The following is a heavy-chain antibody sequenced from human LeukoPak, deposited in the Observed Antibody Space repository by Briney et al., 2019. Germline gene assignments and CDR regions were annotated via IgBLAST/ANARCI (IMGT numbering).Heavy chain of an antibody. CDR3: AKEGGKSSSSCYYFDH. CDR2: INGGGGST. Sequence: PGGSLRLSCAASGFTFSSYAMTWVRQAPGKGLEWVSVINGGGGSTFYADSVKGRFTISRDNSKHTLYLQMNSLRAEDTAVYYCAKEGGKSSSSCYYFDHWGQGSLVTVSS. CDR1: GFTFSSYA. J-gene: IGHJ4*02. V-gene: IGHV3-23*01. D-gene: IGHD2-2*01.